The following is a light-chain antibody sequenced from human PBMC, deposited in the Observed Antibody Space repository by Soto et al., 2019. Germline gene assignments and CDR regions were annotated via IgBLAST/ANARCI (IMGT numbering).Light chain of an antibody. V-gene: IGLV1-40*01. CDR1: SSNIGAGYD. CDR3: QSYDSSLSGSV. J-gene: IGLJ2*01. CDR2: GNS. Sequence: QSVLTQPPSVSGAPGQWVTISCTGSSSNIGAGYDVHWYRQLPGTAPKLLIFGNSNRPSGVPDRFSGSKSGTSASLAITGLQAEDGADYSCQSYDSSLSGSVFGGGTQLTV.